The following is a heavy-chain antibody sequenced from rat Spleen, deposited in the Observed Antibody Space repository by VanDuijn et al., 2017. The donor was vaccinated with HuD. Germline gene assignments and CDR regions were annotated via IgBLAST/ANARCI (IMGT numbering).Heavy chain of an antibody. CDR3: TIHPRY. CDR1: GFTFNDCY. D-gene: IGHD3-1*01. V-gene: IGHV5-20*01. J-gene: IGHJ2*01. Sequence: EVQLVESDGGLVQPGRSLKLSCVASGFTFNDCYMAWVRQAPTKGLEWVASISYDGTATYYRDSVKGRFTISRDNANSTLYLQMNSLQTDDTGTYYCTIHPRYWGQGVMVTVSS. CDR2: ISYDGTAT.